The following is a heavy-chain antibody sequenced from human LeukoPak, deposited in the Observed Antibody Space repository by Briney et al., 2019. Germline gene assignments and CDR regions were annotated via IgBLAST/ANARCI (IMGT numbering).Heavy chain of an antibody. D-gene: IGHD5-12*01. V-gene: IGHV4-34*01. CDR1: GGSFSGYY. J-gene: IGHJ1*01. Sequence: PSETLSLTCAVYGGSFSGYYWSWIRQPPGKGLEWIGEINHSGSTNYNPSLKSRVTISVDTSKNQFSLKLSSVTAADTAVYYCAINFQWLVSPEYFQHWGQGTLVTVSS. CDR2: INHSGST. CDR3: AINFQWLVSPEYFQH.